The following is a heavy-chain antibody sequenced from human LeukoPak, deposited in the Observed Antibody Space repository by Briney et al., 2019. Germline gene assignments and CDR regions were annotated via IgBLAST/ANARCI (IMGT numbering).Heavy chain of an antibody. CDR1: GFTISRSW. CDR3: AKWRAGDSYGYEY. J-gene: IGHJ4*02. Sequence: GGTLRLSRAASGFTISRSWMSWVPEAPGKGLEGVANIKRDGSEEYYVDSVKGRFTISRDNARESLYLQMNSLRAEDTAVYYCAKWRAGDSYGYEYWGQGTLVTVSS. CDR2: IKRDGSEE. D-gene: IGHD5-18*01. V-gene: IGHV3-7*01.